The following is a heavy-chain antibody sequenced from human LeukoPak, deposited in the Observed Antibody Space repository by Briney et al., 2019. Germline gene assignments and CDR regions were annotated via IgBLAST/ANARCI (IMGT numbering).Heavy chain of an antibody. Sequence: SETLSLTCTVSGNSISSGDNYWSWIRQPAGKGLEWIGRIYTSGSTNYNPSLKSRVTISGDTSKNQFSLRLSSVTAADTAVYYCARGPRFGELLWHWFDPWGQGTLVTVSS. D-gene: IGHD3-10*01. CDR3: ARGPRFGELLWHWFDP. CDR1: GNSISSGDNY. V-gene: IGHV4-61*02. CDR2: IYTSGST. J-gene: IGHJ5*02.